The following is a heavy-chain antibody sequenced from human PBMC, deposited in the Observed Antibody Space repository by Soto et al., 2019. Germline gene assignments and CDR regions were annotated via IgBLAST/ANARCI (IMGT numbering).Heavy chain of an antibody. J-gene: IGHJ4*02. Sequence: SETPSLTCSVSGGSISSSSYYWGWIRQPPGKGLEWIGSIYYSGSTYYNPSLKSRVTISVDSSKNQFSLKLSSVTAADTAVYYCAKTVDIGYDYSTRYYFDYWGQGTLVTVSS. CDR3: AKTVDIGYDYSTRYYFDY. D-gene: IGHD4-4*01. CDR1: GGSISSSSYY. CDR2: IYYSGST. V-gene: IGHV4-39*05.